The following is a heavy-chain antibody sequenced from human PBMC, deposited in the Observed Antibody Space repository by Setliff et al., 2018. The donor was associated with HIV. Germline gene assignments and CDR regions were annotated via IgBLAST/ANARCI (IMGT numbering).Heavy chain of an antibody. CDR2: MYFSGNA. V-gene: IGHV4-59*11. Sequence: SETLSLTCTVSGGSISSHYWSWIRQAPGKGLEWIGTMYFSGNARNSPSLKSRVTISVDTSKNQLSLNLTSVTAADTAVYYCARDNPSAHWLDPWGQGTLVTVSS. CDR1: GGSISSHY. CDR3: ARDNPSAHWLDP. J-gene: IGHJ5*02.